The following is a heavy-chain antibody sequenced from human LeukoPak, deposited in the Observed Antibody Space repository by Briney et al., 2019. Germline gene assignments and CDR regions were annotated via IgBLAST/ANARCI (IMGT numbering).Heavy chain of an antibody. CDR2: INPTSGGT. Sequence: VNVSCKVSGYTFTGYYMHWVRQAPGQGLEWMGRINPTSGGTNYAQKCQGRVTMTRDKSINTAYMELARLRSDDTAVYYCARIQSGGNSGIDSWGQGTLVTASS. CDR3: ARIQSGGNSGIDS. J-gene: IGHJ4*02. V-gene: IGHV1-2*02. D-gene: IGHD4-23*01. CDR1: GYTFTGYY.